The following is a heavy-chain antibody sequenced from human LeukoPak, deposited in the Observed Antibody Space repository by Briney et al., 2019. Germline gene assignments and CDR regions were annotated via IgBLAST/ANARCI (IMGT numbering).Heavy chain of an antibody. D-gene: IGHD3-3*01. CDR1: GGSTSSYY. CDR3: ARDRSGLDP. V-gene: IGHV4-59*01. Sequence: SETLSLTCTVSGGSTSSYYWSWIRQPPGKGLEWIGYIYYSGGTNYNPSLKSRVTISVDTSKNQFSLKLSSVTAADTALYYCARDRSGLDPWGQGTLVTVSS. CDR2: IYYSGGT. J-gene: IGHJ5*02.